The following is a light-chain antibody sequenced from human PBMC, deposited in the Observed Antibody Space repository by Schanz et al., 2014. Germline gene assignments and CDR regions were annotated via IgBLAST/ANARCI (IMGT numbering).Light chain of an antibody. CDR3: AAWDDSLNGHWV. CDR2: TNN. CDR1: SSNIGSNP. J-gene: IGLJ3*02. Sequence: QSVLTQPPSASATPGLRVTISCSGSSSNIGSNPVNWYQQLPGAAPKLLIYTNNQRPSGVPDRFSGSKSGTSASLAISGLQSEDEADYYCAAWDDSLNGHWVFGGGTKLTGL. V-gene: IGLV1-44*01.